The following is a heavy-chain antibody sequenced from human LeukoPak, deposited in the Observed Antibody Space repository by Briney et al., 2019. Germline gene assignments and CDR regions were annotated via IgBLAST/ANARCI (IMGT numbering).Heavy chain of an antibody. V-gene: IGHV4-30-4*01. D-gene: IGHD4-17*01. CDR1: GGSISSGDYY. Sequence: PSETLSLTCTVSGGSISSGDYYWSWIRQPPGKGLEWIGYIYYSGSTYYNPSLKSRVTISVDTSKNQFSLKLSSVTAADTAVYYCARVAPDYGDEESDAFDIWGQGTMVTVSS. J-gene: IGHJ3*02. CDR3: ARVAPDYGDEESDAFDI. CDR2: IYYSGST.